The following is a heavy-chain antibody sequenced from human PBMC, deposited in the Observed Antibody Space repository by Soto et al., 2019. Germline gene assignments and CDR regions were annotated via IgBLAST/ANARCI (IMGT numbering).Heavy chain of an antibody. V-gene: IGHV3-30*18. CDR1: GFTFSSYG. CDR3: AKEQYSTTYYYYYGMDV. J-gene: IGHJ6*02. Sequence: PGGSLRLSCAASGFTFSSYGMHWVRQAPGKGPEWVAVISYDGSNKYYADSVKGRFTISRDNSKNTLYLQMNSLRAEDTAVYYCAKEQYSTTYYYYYGMDVWGQGTTVTVSS. CDR2: ISYDGSNK. D-gene: IGHD6-6*01.